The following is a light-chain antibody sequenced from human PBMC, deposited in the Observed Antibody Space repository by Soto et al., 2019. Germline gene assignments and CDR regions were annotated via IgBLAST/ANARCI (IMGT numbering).Light chain of an antibody. CDR2: TAS. CDR1: QSVSSN. V-gene: IGKV3-15*01. CDR3: QQFSSYPLT. Sequence: EIVMTQSPDTLSVSPGEGATLSCRASQSVSSNLAWYQQKPGQAPRLLFYTASTRATGVPARFSGSGSGTEFTLTISRLEPEDFAVYYCQQFSSYPLTFGGGTKVDIK. J-gene: IGKJ4*01.